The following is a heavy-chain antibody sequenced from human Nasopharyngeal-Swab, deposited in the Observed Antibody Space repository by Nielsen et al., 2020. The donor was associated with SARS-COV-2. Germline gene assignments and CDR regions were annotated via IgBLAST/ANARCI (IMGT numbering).Heavy chain of an antibody. CDR2: IYSGGSST. V-gene: IGHV3-23*03. CDR1: GFTFSSYA. Sequence: GESLKISCAASGFTFSSYAMSWVRQAPGKGLEWVSVIYSGGSSTYYADSVKGRFTISRDNSKKTLYLQMNSLRAEDTAVYYCAKDGTLLGYYYYGMDVWGQGTTVTVSS. J-gene: IGHJ6*02. CDR3: AKDGTLLGYYYYGMDV. D-gene: IGHD2-8*02.